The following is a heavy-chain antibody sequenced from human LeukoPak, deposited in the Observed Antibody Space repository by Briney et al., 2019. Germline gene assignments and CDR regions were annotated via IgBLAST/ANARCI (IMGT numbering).Heavy chain of an antibody. J-gene: IGHJ4*02. CDR3: ARGAGGIVVVPAGLFDY. CDR2: INPNSGGT. CDR1: GYTFTGYY. V-gene: IGHV1-2*02. Sequence: ASVKVSFKASGYTFTGYYMHWVRQAPGQGLEWMGWINPNSGGTNYAQKFQGRVTMTRDTSISTAYMELSRLRSDDTAVYYCARGAGGIVVVPAGLFDYWGQGTLVTVSS. D-gene: IGHD2-2*01.